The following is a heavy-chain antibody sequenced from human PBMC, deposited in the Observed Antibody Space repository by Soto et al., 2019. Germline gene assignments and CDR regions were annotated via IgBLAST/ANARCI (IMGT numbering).Heavy chain of an antibody. CDR2: VYYRGRS. D-gene: IGHD3-16*01. CDR1: GGSVSNSNYY. J-gene: IGHJ4*02. V-gene: IGHV4-39*07. CDR3: ARGRFDFIWGTPAPYLDY. Sequence: SETLSLTCTVSGGSVSNSNYYWGWIRQSPGKGLKWIGSVYYRGRSYSKSSVKSRVTISVDTSKNQFSLKLSSVTTADTAVYYCARGRFDFIWGTPAPYLDYWGQGALVTVSS.